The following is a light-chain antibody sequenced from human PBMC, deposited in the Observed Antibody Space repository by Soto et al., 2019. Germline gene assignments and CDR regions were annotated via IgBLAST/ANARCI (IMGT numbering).Light chain of an antibody. CDR1: QDISNN. CDR3: QQNDFLPYT. J-gene: IGKJ2*01. Sequence: DIQMTQSPSSLSASVGDRVTITCQASQDISNNLYWYQQKAGKAPRLLIYDASNLQSGVPSRFSGGGSGTDFTLAISSLQREDIATYFCQQNDFLPYTFGQGTNLEIK. V-gene: IGKV1-33*01. CDR2: DAS.